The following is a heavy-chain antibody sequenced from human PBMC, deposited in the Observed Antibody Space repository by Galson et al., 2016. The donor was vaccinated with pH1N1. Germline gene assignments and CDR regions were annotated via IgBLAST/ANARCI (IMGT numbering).Heavy chain of an antibody. CDR1: GFAFNNYA. D-gene: IGHD5-24*01. CDR3: AREGKRWLQFEALDL. Sequence: SLRLSCAASGFAFNNYAVHWVRQAPGKGLEWVAIISYEGSDKYYADSVKGRFTISRDNSKNTLYLQMNSLRAGDTAIYYCAREGKRWLQFEALDLWGQGKMVTVSS. CDR2: ISYEGSDK. V-gene: IGHV3-30*04. J-gene: IGHJ3*01.